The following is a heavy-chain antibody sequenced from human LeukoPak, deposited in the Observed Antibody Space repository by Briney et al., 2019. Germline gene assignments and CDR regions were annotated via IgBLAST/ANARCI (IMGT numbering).Heavy chain of an antibody. CDR3: ARETLPREALDAFDI. D-gene: IGHD1-26*01. CDR2: INKDGSLT. V-gene: IGHV3-74*01. Sequence: PGGSLRLSCAASGFFFRSYWMHWFRQAPGKELVWVSRINKDGSLTAYADSVKGRFTISRDNSKNTLYLQMNSLRAEDTAVYYCARETLPREALDAFDIWGQGTMVTVSS. J-gene: IGHJ3*02. CDR1: GFFFRSYW.